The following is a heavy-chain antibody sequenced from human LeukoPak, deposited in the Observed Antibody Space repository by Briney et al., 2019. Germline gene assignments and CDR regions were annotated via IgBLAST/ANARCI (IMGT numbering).Heavy chain of an antibody. Sequence: PSETLSLTCTVSGGSISSYYWSWIRQPPGKGLEWIGYIYYSGSTNYNPSLKSRVTISVDTSKNQFSLKLSSVTAADTAVYYCAREEMATTFPGYYYYYMDVWGKGTTVTVSS. D-gene: IGHD5-24*01. CDR2: IYYSGST. V-gene: IGHV4-59*01. J-gene: IGHJ6*03. CDR1: GGSISSYY. CDR3: AREEMATTFPGYYYYYMDV.